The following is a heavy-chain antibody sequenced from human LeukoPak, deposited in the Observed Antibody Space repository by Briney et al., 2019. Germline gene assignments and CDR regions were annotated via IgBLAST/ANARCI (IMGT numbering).Heavy chain of an antibody. D-gene: IGHD3-22*01. CDR2: IYYSGST. V-gene: IGHV4-39*07. CDR1: GGSISSSSYY. J-gene: IGHJ3*02. CDR3: ARGPYSYDSSGAFDI. Sequence: PSQTLSLTCTVSGGSISSSSYYWGWIRQPPGKGLEWIGSIYYSGSTYYNPSLKSRVTISVDTSKNQFSLKLSSVTAADTAVYFCARGPYSYDSSGAFDIWGQGTMVTVSS.